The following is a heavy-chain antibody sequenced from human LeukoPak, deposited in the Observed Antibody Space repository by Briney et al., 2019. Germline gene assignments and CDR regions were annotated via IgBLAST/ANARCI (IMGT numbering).Heavy chain of an antibody. CDR3: ARGPYYYYYMDV. CDR2: IYYSGST. CDR1: GGSISSYY. J-gene: IGHJ6*03. V-gene: IGHV4-59*01. Sequence: SETLSLTCTVSGGSISSYYWSWIRQPPGKGLEWIGYIYYSGSTNYNPSLKSRVTISVDTSKNQFSLKLSSVTAADTAVYYCARGPYYYYYMDVWGKGTTVTVSS.